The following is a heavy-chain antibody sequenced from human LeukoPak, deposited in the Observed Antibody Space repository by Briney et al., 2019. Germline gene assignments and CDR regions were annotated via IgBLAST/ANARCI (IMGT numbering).Heavy chain of an antibody. CDR2: IRSKAYGGTT. D-gene: IGHD2-2*01. J-gene: IGHJ4*02. CDR1: GFTFSSYS. Sequence: GGSLRLSCAASGFTFSSYSMNWVRQAPGKGLEWVGFIRSKAYGGTTEYAASVKGRFTISRDDSKSIAYLQMNSLKTEDTAVYYCTRDAQVVVPAAIPYGDYWGQGTLVTVSS. CDR3: TRDAQVVVPAAIPYGDY. V-gene: IGHV3-49*04.